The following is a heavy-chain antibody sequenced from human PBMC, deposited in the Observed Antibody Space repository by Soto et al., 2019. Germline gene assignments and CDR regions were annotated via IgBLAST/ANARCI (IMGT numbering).Heavy chain of an antibody. CDR1: GGSISSYY. D-gene: IGHD5-12*01. J-gene: IGHJ6*04. CDR3: ARDRISGYAGGYYYYCGMDV. CDR2: IYYSGST. Sequence: SETLSLTCTVSGGSISSYYWSWIRQPPGKGLEWIGYIYYSGSTNYNPSLKSRVTISVDTSKNQFSLKLSSVTAADTAVYYCARDRISGYAGGYYYYCGMDVWGKGTTVTVSS. V-gene: IGHV4-59*01.